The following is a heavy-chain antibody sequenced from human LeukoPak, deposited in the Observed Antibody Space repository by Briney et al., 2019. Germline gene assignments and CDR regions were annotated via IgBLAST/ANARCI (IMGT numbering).Heavy chain of an antibody. CDR2: ISAYNGNT. CDR3: ARDSPHHYYDKPLDI. D-gene: IGHD3-22*01. CDR1: GYTFTSYG. V-gene: IGHV1-18*01. J-gene: IGHJ3*02. Sequence: ASVKVSCKAPGYTFTSYGISWVRQAPGQGLEWMGWISAYNGNTNYAQKLQGRVTMTTDTSTSTAYTELRSLRSDDTAVYYCARDSPHHYYDKPLDIWGQGTMVTVSS.